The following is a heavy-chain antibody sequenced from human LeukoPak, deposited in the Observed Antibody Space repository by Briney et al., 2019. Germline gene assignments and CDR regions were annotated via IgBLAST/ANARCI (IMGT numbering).Heavy chain of an antibody. J-gene: IGHJ4*02. V-gene: IGHV3-13*01. CDR1: GFTLGSHD. Sequence: GGTLRLSCTASGFTLGSHDMHWVRQIPGHGLEWVAAVSSGFHAFFADSVQGRFTVSREDARNSLYLQMNSLRAGDTAVYYCVREARGYHYTYFDYWGQGTLVTVSS. CDR3: VREARGYHYTYFDY. D-gene: IGHD5-18*01. CDR2: VSSGFHA.